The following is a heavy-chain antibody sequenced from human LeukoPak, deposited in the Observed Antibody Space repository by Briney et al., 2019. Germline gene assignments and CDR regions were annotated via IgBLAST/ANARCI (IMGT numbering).Heavy chain of an antibody. D-gene: IGHD6-13*01. V-gene: IGHV3-21*03. CDR1: GFTLTTSD. CDR3: ARVRGAMFRSGWSDY. J-gene: IGHJ4*02. Sequence: PGGSLRLSCAGSGFTLTTSDMNWVRQAPGKGLEWVSSISTSSSYIYYAESVKGRFIISRDNTKNSLFLQMNSLRVDDTAVYYCARVRGAMFRSGWSDYWGQGTPVTVSS. CDR2: ISTSSSYI.